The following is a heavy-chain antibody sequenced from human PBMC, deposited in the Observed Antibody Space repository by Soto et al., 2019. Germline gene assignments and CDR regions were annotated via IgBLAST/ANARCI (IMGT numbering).Heavy chain of an antibody. V-gene: IGHV5-51*01. CDR3: ARRRLGYDSSGYYLHHANNSSEL. J-gene: IGHJ5*02. CDR2: IYPGDSDT. Sequence: PGESLKISCKGSGYSFTSYWIGWVRQMPGKGLEWMGIIYPGDSDTRYSPSFQGQVTISADKSISTAYLQWSSLKASDTAMYYCARRRLGYDSSGYYLHHANNSSELWGQGPLVNISS. D-gene: IGHD3-22*01. CDR1: GYSFTSYW.